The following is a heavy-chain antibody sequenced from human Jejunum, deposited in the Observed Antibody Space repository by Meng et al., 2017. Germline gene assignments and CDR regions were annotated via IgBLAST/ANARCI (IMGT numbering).Heavy chain of an antibody. Sequence: QITLKESCPTLVKSPQTLTLTCTFSGFFLNTPEVGVGWIRQPPGKALEWLALVYWDDDKHYSPSLRSRLSITKDTSKNQVVLTLTNMDPVDTATYYCAHREGIVGDPFDYWGQGSLVTVSS. D-gene: IGHD3-16*02. CDR1: GFFLNTPEVG. V-gene: IGHV2-5*02. CDR3: AHREGIVGDPFDY. CDR2: VYWDDDK. J-gene: IGHJ4*02.